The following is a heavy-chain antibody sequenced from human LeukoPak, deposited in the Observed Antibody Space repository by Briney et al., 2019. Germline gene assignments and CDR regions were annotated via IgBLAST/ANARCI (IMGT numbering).Heavy chain of an antibody. CDR1: GFTFSTYA. J-gene: IGHJ4*02. CDR2: ISGSGGNT. CDR3: ARDPAYSSSWFQYYFDY. D-gene: IGHD6-13*01. V-gene: IGHV3-23*01. Sequence: PGASLRLSCAASGFTFSTYAMTWVRQAPGKGLEWVSAISGSGGNTYYADSVKGRFTISRDNSKNTLYLQMNSLRAEDAAVYYCARDPAYSSSWFQYYFDYWGQGTLVTVSS.